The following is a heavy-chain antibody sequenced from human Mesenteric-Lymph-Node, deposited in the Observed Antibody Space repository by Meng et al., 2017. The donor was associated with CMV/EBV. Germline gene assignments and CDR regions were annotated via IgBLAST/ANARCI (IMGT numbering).Heavy chain of an antibody. Sequence: GESLKISCAASGFSFSSYVMSWVRQAPGKGLEWVSVIRGSGGSKHYADSAKGRFTISRDDSKNTLFLQMNSLRADDTAVYFCAKDRSGSPSCSPGMDVWGQGTTVTVSS. CDR1: GFSFSSYV. J-gene: IGHJ6*02. CDR3: AKDRSGSPSCSPGMDV. V-gene: IGHV3-23*01. CDR2: IRGSGGSK. D-gene: IGHD2-2*01.